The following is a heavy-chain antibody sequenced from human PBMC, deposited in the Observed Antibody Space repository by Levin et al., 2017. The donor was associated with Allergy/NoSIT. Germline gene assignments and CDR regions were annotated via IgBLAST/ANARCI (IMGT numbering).Heavy chain of an antibody. CDR2: FRDTRYT. D-gene: IGHD3-22*01. CDR1: GFTFGDYA. CDR3: ARFARPAGVYDSSDSFDI. J-gene: IGHJ3*02. V-gene: IGHV3-23*01. Sequence: ASVKVSCTGFGFTFGDYALIWFRQAPGKGLEWVAGFRDTRYTNYADSVNGRFTISRDNSRNMFYLQMNSLRAEDTAVYYCARFARPAGVYDSSDSFDIWGQGTMVTVSS.